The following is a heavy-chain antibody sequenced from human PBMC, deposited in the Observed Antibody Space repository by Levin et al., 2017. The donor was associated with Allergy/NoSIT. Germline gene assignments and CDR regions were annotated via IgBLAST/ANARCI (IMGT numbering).Heavy chain of an antibody. J-gene: IGHJ4*02. CDR3: ARGASGYDYFDY. V-gene: IGHV1-46*01. CDR1: GYTLASHF. CDR2: INPNDNTK. D-gene: IGHD5-12*01. Sequence: GESLKISCKASGYTLASHFMHWVRQAPGQGLEWVGVINPNDNTKSYPQKFQGRVTMTRDTSTSTVYMDLSSLTSEDTAVYYCARGASGYDYFDYWGQGTLVTVSS.